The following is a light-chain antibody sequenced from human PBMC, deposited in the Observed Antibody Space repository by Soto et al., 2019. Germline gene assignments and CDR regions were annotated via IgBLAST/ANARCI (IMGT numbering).Light chain of an antibody. Sequence: DIVMTQSPLSLPVTPGEPASISCRSSQILLHSKGYNYLDWYLQKPGQSPQLLIYLGSNRASGVPDRFSGSGSGTDFTLEISSVEAEDVGIYYCMQLLHPPLTFGGGTKVDIK. CDR3: MQLLHPPLT. CDR2: LGS. CDR1: QILLHSKGYNY. V-gene: IGKV2-28*01. J-gene: IGKJ4*01.